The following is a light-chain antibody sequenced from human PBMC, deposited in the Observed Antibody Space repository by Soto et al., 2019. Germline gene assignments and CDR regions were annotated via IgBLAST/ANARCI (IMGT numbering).Light chain of an antibody. CDR3: QQYDSYPNT. J-gene: IGKJ2*01. CDR1: QSITNW. CDR2: KTS. V-gene: IGKV1-5*03. Sequence: DIQMTQSPSTLSASVGDRVTITCRASQSITNWLAWYQHKPGEAPKLLIYKTSSLASGVPSRFSGSGYGTEFTLTISSLQPGDFAPYYCQQYDSYPNTFGQGTKLDIK.